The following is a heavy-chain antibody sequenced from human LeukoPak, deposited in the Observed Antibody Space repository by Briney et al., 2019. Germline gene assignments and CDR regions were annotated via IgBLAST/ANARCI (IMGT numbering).Heavy chain of an antibody. CDR1: GYTFISYD. J-gene: IGHJ4*02. CDR2: MNPNSGIT. D-gene: IGHD3-22*01. CDR3: ARGLYYYDSNGRTPYDH. V-gene: IGHV1-8*01. Sequence: GASVKVSCKASGYTFISYDINWLRLATGQGLEWMGWMNPNSGITGYAQKFQGRVTMTRDTSISTAYMELSSLKSEDTAVYYCARGLYYYDSNGRTPYDHLGQGTLVTVSS.